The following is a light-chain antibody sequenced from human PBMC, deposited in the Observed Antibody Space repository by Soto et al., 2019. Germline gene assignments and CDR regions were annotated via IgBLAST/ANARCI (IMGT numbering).Light chain of an antibody. Sequence: IQLTQSPSSLSASEGDRVTITCRASQGISSYLAWYQQKPGKAPKLLIYAASTLQSGVPSRFSGSGSGTDFTLTISSLQPEDFATYYCQQLNSYPHTFGPGTKVDIK. CDR3: QQLNSYPHT. CDR2: AAS. CDR1: QGISSY. J-gene: IGKJ3*01. V-gene: IGKV1-9*01.